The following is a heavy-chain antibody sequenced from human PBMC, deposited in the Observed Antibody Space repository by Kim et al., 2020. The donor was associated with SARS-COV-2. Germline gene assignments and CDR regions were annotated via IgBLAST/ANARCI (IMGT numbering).Heavy chain of an antibody. D-gene: IGHD3-10*01. CDR1: GFTFSSYD. Sequence: GGSLRLSCAASGFTFSSYDMHWVRQATGKGLEWVSAIGTAGDPYYPGSVKGRFTISRENAKNSLYLQMNSLRAGDTAVYYCARGVRGRGWYYFDYWGQGTLVTVSS. V-gene: IGHV3-13*05. CDR2: IGTAGDP. J-gene: IGHJ4*02. CDR3: ARGVRGRGWYYFDY.